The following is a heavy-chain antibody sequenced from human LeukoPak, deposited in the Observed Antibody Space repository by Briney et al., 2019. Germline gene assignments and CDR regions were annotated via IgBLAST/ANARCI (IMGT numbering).Heavy chain of an antibody. CDR3: ARAPRGVVVKSDAFDI. CDR1: GGSISSYY. D-gene: IGHD2-15*01. J-gene: IGHJ3*02. V-gene: IGHV4-59*13. Sequence: PSETLSLTCTVSGGSISSYYWSWIRQPPGKGLEWIGYIYYSGSTNYNPSLKSRVRTSVDTSKKQFSLKLSSVTAADTAVYYCARAPRGVVVKSDAFDIWGQGTMVTVSS. CDR2: IYYSGST.